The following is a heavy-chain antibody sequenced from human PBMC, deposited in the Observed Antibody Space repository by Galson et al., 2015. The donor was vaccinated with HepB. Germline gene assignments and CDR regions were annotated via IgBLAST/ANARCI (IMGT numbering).Heavy chain of an antibody. J-gene: IGHJ5*02. CDR3: ARGEGVDWFDP. V-gene: IGHV4-59*08. D-gene: IGHD3-10*01. CDR1: GGSISSYY. Sequence: SETLSLTCTVSGGSISSYYWSWIRQPPGKGLEWIGYIYYSGSTNYNPSLKSRVTISVDTSKNQFSLKLSSVTAADTAVYYCARGEGVDWFDPWGQGTLVTVSS. CDR2: IYYSGST.